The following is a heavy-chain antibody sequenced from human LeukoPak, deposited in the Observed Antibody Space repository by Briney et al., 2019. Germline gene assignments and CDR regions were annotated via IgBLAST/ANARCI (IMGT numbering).Heavy chain of an antibody. CDR1: GGSFSGYY. Sequence: SETLSLTCAVYGGSFSGYYWSWIRQPPGKGLEWIGEINHSGSTNYNPSLKSRVTISVDTSKNQFSLKLSSVTAADTAVYYCARGSARYRAHLDYWGQGTLVTVSS. J-gene: IGHJ4*02. CDR2: INHSGST. V-gene: IGHV4-34*01. CDR3: ARGSARYRAHLDY. D-gene: IGHD1-1*01.